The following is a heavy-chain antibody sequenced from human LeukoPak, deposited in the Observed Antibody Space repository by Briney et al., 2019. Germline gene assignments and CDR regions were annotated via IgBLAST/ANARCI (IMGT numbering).Heavy chain of an antibody. D-gene: IGHD6-13*01. CDR2: IKQDGSEK. V-gene: IGHV3-7*02. Sequence: GGSLRLSCAASAFTFSSYWMSWVRQAPGKGLEWVANIKQDGSEKYYVDSVKGRFTISRDNAKNSLYLQMNSLRAEDTAVYYCAKHRDSSSWYVAFDICGQGTMVTVSS. CDR1: AFTFSSYW. CDR3: AKHRDSSSWYVAFDI. J-gene: IGHJ3*02.